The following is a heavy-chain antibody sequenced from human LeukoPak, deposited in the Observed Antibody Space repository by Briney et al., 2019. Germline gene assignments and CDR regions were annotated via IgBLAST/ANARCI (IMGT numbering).Heavy chain of an antibody. CDR3: ARDIKWLGRYYYYGLDV. V-gene: IGHV3-30*04. Sequence: TGGSLRLSCAGSGFSFSSYTMHWVRQAPGKGLEWVAIISYDGTNEYYADSVKGRFTISRDNSKNTLYLQNSLRAEDTAVYYCARDIKWLGRYYYYGLDVWGQGTTVTVSS. D-gene: IGHD6-19*01. CDR2: ISYDGTNE. CDR1: GFSFSSYT. J-gene: IGHJ6*02.